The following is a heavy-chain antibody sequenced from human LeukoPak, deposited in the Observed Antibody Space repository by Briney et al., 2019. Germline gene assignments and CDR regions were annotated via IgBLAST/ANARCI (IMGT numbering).Heavy chain of an antibody. CDR1: GFTVSYNS. V-gene: IGHV3-66*01. J-gene: IGHJ4*02. CDR2: IYRGGSI. D-gene: IGHD6-25*01. CDR3: TIGARIGWFDY. Sequence: GGSLRLSCTAPGFTVSYNSMSWVRQAPGEGLEWISIIYRGGSIYYADSVKGRFTISRDDSRNTLHLQMNSLRADDTAMYFCTIGARIGWFDYWGQGTLVTVSS.